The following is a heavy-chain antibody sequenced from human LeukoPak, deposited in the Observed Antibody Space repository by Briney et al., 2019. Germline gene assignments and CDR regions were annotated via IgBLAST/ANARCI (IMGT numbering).Heavy chain of an antibody. D-gene: IGHD3-22*01. V-gene: IGHV3-64D*09. Sequence: GGSLRLSCAASGFTFSGSAMSWVRQAPGEGLECVSTISSNGGRTYYADSVKGRFTISRDNSKNTLYLQMSSLRADDTSVYYCVKDKYYDNSAYRSGAFDIWGQGTMVTVSS. CDR3: VKDKYYDNSAYRSGAFDI. CDR1: GFTFSGSA. CDR2: ISSNGGRT. J-gene: IGHJ3*02.